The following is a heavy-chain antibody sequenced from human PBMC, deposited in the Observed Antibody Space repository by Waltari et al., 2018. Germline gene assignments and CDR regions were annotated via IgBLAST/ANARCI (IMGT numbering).Heavy chain of an antibody. D-gene: IGHD3-16*01. Sequence: QLQLHESGPGLVKPSETLSLSCTISGGSMTRHYWTWLRQPPGNSFESICYIHNTWTTKYNPSLKSRVTISMDTSKNQFSLKLSSVTAADTAMYYCARVPVMTPGGGPFDHWGQGILVTVSS. CDR3: ARVPVMTPGGGPFDH. V-gene: IGHV4-59*11. CDR2: IHNTWTT. J-gene: IGHJ4*02. CDR1: GGSMTRHY.